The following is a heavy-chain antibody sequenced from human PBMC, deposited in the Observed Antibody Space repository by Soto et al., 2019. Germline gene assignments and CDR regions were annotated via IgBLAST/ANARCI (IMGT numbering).Heavy chain of an antibody. CDR1: GFTFSSYA. V-gene: IGHV3-30-3*01. D-gene: IGHD2-21*01. J-gene: IGHJ4*02. CDR2: ISYDGSNK. CDR3: ARISDFIDY. Sequence: PGGSLRLSCAASGFTFSSYAMHWVRQAPGKGLEWVAVISYDGSNKYYADSVKGRFTISRDNSKNTLYLQMNSLRAEDTAVYYCARISDFIDYWGQGTLVTVSS.